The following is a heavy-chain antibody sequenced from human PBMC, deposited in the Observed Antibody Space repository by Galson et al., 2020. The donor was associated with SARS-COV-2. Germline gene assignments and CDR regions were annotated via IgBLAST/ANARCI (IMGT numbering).Heavy chain of an antibody. D-gene: IGHD3-3*01. CDR2: ISSSGSTI. CDR1: GFTFSDYY. CDR3: ARDRLSPDFWSGYYPDYYSYYGMDV. J-gene: IGHJ6*02. V-gene: IGHV3-11*01. Sequence: TGGSLRLSCAASGFTFSDYYMSWIRQAPGKGLEWVSYISSSGSTIYYADSVKGRFTISRDNAKNSLYLQMNSLRAEDTAVYYCARDRLSPDFWSGYYPDYYSYYGMDVWGQGTTVTVSS.